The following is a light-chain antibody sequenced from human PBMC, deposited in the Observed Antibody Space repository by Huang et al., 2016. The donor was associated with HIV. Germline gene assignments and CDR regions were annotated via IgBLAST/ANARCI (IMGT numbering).Light chain of an antibody. Sequence: DIVMTQSPDSLTVSLGERAPSNCRSSQSLFFSSNKRSYLAWYQKTPGQPPKLVISWASARESGVPDRFSGSGSETHFTLTINSLQAEDVAVYYCQQYYHNPLTFGGGTKVEI. J-gene: IGKJ4*01. CDR3: QQYYHNPLT. CDR1: QSLFFSSNKRSY. V-gene: IGKV4-1*01. CDR2: WAS.